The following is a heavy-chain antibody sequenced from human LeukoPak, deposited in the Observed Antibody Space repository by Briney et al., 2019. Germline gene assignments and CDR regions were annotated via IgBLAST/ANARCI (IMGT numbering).Heavy chain of an antibody. Sequence: ASVKVSCKASGYTFTGYYMHWVRQAPGKGLEWMGGFDPEDGETIYAQKFQGRVTMTEDTSTDTAYMELSSLRSEDTAVYYCATQGCSGGSCYSGYYYMDVWGKGTTVTVSS. J-gene: IGHJ6*03. CDR3: ATQGCSGGSCYSGYYYMDV. D-gene: IGHD2-15*01. CDR2: FDPEDGET. V-gene: IGHV1-24*01. CDR1: GYTFTGYY.